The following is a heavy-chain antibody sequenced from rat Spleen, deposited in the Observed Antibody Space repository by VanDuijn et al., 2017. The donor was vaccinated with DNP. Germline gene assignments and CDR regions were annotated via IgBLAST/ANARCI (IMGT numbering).Heavy chain of an antibody. CDR2: INMGSGGT. V-gene: IGHV1-43*01. Sequence: QVQLQQSGAELAKPGSSVTISCKASGYTFTNYYIGWIKQTTGQGLEFIGYINMGSGGTNYNEKFKGKATLTVGKSSSTAFMQLSSLTPDDSAVYYCARGGRSYFEYWGQGVMVTVSS. CDR3: ARGGRSYFEY. CDR1: GYTFTNYY. D-gene: IGHD1-11*01. J-gene: IGHJ2*01.